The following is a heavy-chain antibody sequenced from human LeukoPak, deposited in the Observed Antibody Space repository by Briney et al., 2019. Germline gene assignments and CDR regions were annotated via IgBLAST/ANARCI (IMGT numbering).Heavy chain of an antibody. CDR2: INHSGST. Sequence: SETLSLTCAVYGGSFSGYYWGWIRQPPGKGLEWIGEINHSGSTNYNPSLKSRVTISVDTSKNQFSLKLSSVTAADTAVYYCARHVPVDTAMVFDYWGQGTLVTVSS. CDR3: ARHVPVDTAMVFDY. J-gene: IGHJ4*02. CDR1: GGSFSGYY. D-gene: IGHD5-18*01. V-gene: IGHV4-34*01.